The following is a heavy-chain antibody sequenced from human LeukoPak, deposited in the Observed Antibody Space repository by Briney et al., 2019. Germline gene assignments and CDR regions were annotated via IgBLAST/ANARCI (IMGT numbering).Heavy chain of an antibody. J-gene: IGHJ4*02. D-gene: IGHD4-17*01. CDR1: GFTFFSYA. CDR3: VRGGRVTTVINY. CDR2: ISGSGGST. V-gene: IGHV3-23*01. Sequence: GGSLRLSCAASGFTFFSYAMSWVRQAPGKGLEWVSAISGSGGSTYYADSVKGRFTISRDNSKNTLYLQMNSLRAEDTAVYYCVRGGRVTTVINYWGQGTLVTVSS.